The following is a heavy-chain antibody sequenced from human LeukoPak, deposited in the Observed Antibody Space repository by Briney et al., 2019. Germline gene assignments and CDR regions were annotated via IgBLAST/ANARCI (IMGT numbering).Heavy chain of an antibody. CDR3: AKDSKVWYSSSSGNSGFDY. CDR1: GFTFDDYA. CDR2: ISWDGGST. D-gene: IGHD6-6*01. V-gene: IGHV3-43D*03. J-gene: IGHJ4*02. Sequence: PGGSLRLSCAASGFTFDDYAMHWVRQAPGKGLEWVSLISWDGGSTYYADSVKGRFTISRDNSKNSLYLQMNSLRAEDTALYYCAKDSKVWYSSSSGNSGFDYWGQGTLVTVSS.